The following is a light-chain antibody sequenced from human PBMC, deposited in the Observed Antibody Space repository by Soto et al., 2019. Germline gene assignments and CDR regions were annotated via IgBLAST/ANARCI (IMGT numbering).Light chain of an antibody. Sequence: DIQMTQSPSTLSGSVGDRVTITCRASQTISSWLAWYQQKPGKAPKVLIHAASTLQSGVPSRFSGSGSGTEFTLTISSLQSEDFAVYYCQQYNNWPLTFGGGTKVDIK. J-gene: IGKJ4*01. CDR1: QTISSW. V-gene: IGKV1-5*01. CDR2: AAS. CDR3: QQYNNWPLT.